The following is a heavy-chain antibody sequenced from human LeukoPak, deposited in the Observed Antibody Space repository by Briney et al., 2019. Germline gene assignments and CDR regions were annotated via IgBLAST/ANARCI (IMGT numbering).Heavy chain of an antibody. CDR1: GYTFTSYY. Sequence: ASVKVSCKASGYTFTSYYMHWVRQAPGQGLEWMGRINPNSGDTNYAQKFQGRVTMTRDTSISTAYMELSRLRSDDTAVYYCARAEVYDSSGYYYVRAFDIWGQGTMVTVSS. CDR2: INPNSGDT. V-gene: IGHV1-2*06. J-gene: IGHJ3*02. CDR3: ARAEVYDSSGYYYVRAFDI. D-gene: IGHD3-22*01.